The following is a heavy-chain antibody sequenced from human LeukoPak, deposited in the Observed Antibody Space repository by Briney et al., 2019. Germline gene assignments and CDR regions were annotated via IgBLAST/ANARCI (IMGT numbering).Heavy chain of an antibody. CDR2: ISGSGGST. CDR3: AKDRERWLQSYYFDY. CDR1: GFTFSNYA. V-gene: IGHV3-23*01. Sequence: GSLRLSCAASGFTFSNYAMSWVRQAPGKGLEWVSVISGSGGSTYYADSVRGRFTISRDNPKNTLYLQMNSLRAEDTAVYYCAKDRERWLQSYYFDYWGQGTLVTVSS. D-gene: IGHD5-24*01. J-gene: IGHJ4*02.